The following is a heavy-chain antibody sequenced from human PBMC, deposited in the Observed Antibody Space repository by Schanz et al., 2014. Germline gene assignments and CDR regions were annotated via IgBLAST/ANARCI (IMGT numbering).Heavy chain of an antibody. Sequence: EVQLVESGGELIQPGGSLRLSCEASGFTFSRYWMHWVRQAPGKGLVWVSRTSNDGSFTTFADSVKGRFTISRDNAKNTLYLQLNSLRAEDTAVYYCARVPRRVTTRGGGSRYYFDYWGQGTLVTVSS. CDR2: TSNDGSFT. V-gene: IGHV3-74*01. CDR3: ARVPRRVTTRGGGSRYYFDY. CDR1: GFTFSRYW. J-gene: IGHJ4*02. D-gene: IGHD4-17*01.